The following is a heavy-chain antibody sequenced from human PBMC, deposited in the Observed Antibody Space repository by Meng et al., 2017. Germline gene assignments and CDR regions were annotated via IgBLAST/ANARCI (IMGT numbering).Heavy chain of an antibody. D-gene: IGHD6-25*01. J-gene: IGHJ4*02. CDR1: GYNFPDYY. CDR2: INPKSGDT. Sequence: QVQLFQAGAELKRPGASVKVSCKPSGYNFPDYYIHWVRRAPGQGLEWMGRINPKSGDTHYAQKFQARVTMTGDTSISTAYMELSGLRSDDTAMYYCARDEDISAAGKLFGDYWGQGTLVTVSS. V-gene: IGHV1-2*06. CDR3: ARDEDISAAGKLFGDY.